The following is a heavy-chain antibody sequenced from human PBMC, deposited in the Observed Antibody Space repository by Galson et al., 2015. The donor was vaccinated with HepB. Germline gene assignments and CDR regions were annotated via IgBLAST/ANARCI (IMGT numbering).Heavy chain of an antibody. Sequence: SLRLSCAASGFTFDDYTMHWVRQAPGKGLEWFSLISWDGASTHYADSVKGRSTISRDNSKNSLYMQMNSLRTEDTALYYGGKDTGGVAATPWDAFDYWGQGTLVTVS. V-gene: IGHV3-43*01. CDR3: GKDTGGVAATPWDAFDY. CDR2: ISWDGAST. J-gene: IGHJ4*02. D-gene: IGHD1-26*01. CDR1: GFTFDDYT.